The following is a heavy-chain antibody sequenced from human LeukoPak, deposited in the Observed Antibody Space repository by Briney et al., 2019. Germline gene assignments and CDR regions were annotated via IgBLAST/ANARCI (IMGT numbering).Heavy chain of an antibody. CDR3: ARQTSSQYYYGSGRGWFDP. V-gene: IGHV4-30-4*08. CDR2: IYYSGST. CDR1: GGSISSGDYY. J-gene: IGHJ5*02. Sequence: PSQTLSLTCTVSGGSISSGDYYWSWIRQPPGKGLEWIGYIYYSGSTYYNPSLKSRVTISVDTSKNQFSLKLSSVTAADTAVYYCARQTSSQYYYGSGRGWFDPWGQGTLVTVSS. D-gene: IGHD3-10*01.